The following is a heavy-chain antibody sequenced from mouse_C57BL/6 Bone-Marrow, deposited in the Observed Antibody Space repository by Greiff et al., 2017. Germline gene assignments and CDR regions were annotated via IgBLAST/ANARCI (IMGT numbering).Heavy chain of an antibody. CDR2: FYPGSGSI. CDR3: ARHEEGCYYGSLYFDY. J-gene: IGHJ2*01. V-gene: IGHV1-62-2*01. CDR1: GYTFTEYT. Sequence: QVQLQQSGAELVKPGASVKLSCKASGYTFTEYTIHWVKQRSGQGLEWIGWFYPGSGSIKYNEKFKDKATLTADKSSSTVYMELSRLTSEDSAVYFCARHEEGCYYGSLYFDYWGQGTTLTVSS. D-gene: IGHD1-1*01.